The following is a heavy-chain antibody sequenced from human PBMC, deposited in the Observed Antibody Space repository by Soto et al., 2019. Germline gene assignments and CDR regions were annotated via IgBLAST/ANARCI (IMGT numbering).Heavy chain of an antibody. V-gene: IGHV1-2*02. CDR3: ARDIAARLDWFDP. Sequence: ASVKVSCKASGYTFTGYYMHWVRQAPGQGLEWMGWINPNSGGTDYAQKFQGRVTMTRDTSISTAYMELSRLRSDDTAVYYCARDIAARLDWFDPWGQGTLVTVS. D-gene: IGHD6-6*01. CDR1: GYTFTGYY. CDR2: INPNSGGT. J-gene: IGHJ5*02.